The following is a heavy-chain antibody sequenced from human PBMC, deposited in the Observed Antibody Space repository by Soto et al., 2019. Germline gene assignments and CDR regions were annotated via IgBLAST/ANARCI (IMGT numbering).Heavy chain of an antibody. Sequence: SETLSLTCTVSGVSISSYYWSWIRQPPGKGLEWIGYIYYSGSTNYNPSLKSRVTISVDTSKNQFSLKLSSVTAADTAVYYCAREGAYCSGGSCYTPTDAFDIWGQGTMVTVSS. V-gene: IGHV4-59*01. CDR2: IYYSGST. CDR3: AREGAYCSGGSCYTPTDAFDI. J-gene: IGHJ3*02. D-gene: IGHD2-15*01. CDR1: GVSISSYY.